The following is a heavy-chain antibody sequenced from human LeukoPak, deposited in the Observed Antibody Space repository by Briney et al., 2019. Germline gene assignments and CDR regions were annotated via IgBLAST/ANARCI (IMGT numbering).Heavy chain of an antibody. CDR2: ICYSGST. J-gene: IGHJ4*02. CDR1: GGSISSYY. Sequence: SETLSLTCTVSGGSISSYYWSWIRQPPGKGLEWIGYICYSGSTNYNPSLKSRVTISVDTSKNQFSLKLSSVTAADTAVYYCARARFAVTPFDYWGQGTLVTVSS. V-gene: IGHV4-59*01. D-gene: IGHD4-17*01. CDR3: ARARFAVTPFDY.